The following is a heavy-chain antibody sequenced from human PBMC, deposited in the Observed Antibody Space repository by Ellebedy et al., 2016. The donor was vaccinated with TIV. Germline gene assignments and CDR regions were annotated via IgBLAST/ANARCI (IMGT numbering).Heavy chain of an antibody. V-gene: IGHV5-51*01. J-gene: IGHJ6*03. Sequence: GESLKISCKGSGYSFTSYWIGWVRQMPGKGLEWMGILYPGDSDTRYSPSFQGQVTISADKSISTAYLQWSSLKASDTAMYYCARAICSSTSCKPYYYYYYMDVWGKGTTVTVSS. CDR1: GYSFTSYW. D-gene: IGHD2-2*01. CDR3: ARAICSSTSCKPYYYYYYMDV. CDR2: LYPGDSDT.